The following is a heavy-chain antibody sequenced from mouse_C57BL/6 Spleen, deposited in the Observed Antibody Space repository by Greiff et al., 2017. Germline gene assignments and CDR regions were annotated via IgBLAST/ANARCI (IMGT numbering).Heavy chain of an antibody. D-gene: IGHD2-4*01. V-gene: IGHV1-55*01. CDR3: ARSYDYDGYFDV. Sequence: QVQLQQPGAELVKPGASVKMSCKASGYTFTSYWITWVKQRPGQGLEWIGDIYPGRGSTNYNEKFKSKATLTVDTSSSTAYMQLSSLTSEDSAVYYCARSYDYDGYFDVWGTGTTVTVSS. CDR1: GYTFTSYW. CDR2: IYPGRGST. J-gene: IGHJ1*03.